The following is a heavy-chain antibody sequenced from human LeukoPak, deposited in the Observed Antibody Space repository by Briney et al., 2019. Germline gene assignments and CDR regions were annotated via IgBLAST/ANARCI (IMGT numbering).Heavy chain of an antibody. J-gene: IGHJ4*02. CDR3: ARHGKQWLVRVGYFDY. CDR2: IYTSGST. CDR1: GGSITSGSHY. D-gene: IGHD6-19*01. V-gene: IGHV4-61*02. Sequence: SETLSLTCTVSGGSITSGSHYWNWIRQPAGKGLEWIGRIYTSGSTKYNPSLKSRVTISVDTSKNQFSLKLSSVTAADTAVYYCARHGKQWLVRVGYFDYWGQGTLVTVSS.